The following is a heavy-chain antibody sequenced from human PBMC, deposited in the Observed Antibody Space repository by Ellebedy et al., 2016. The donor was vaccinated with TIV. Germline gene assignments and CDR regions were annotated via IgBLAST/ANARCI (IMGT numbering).Heavy chain of an antibody. CDR1: GFTFSTYA. Sequence: GESLKISCSASGFTFSTYAMHSVRQAPGKGLEYVSVISGNGGTTYFADSVQGRFTISRDNSKNTLYLQMSSLRSEDTAVYYCVKGLGFTSGWFPYFDFWGQGTLVTVSS. V-gene: IGHV3-64D*06. CDR3: VKGLGFTSGWFPYFDF. J-gene: IGHJ4*02. CDR2: ISGNGGTT. D-gene: IGHD6-19*01.